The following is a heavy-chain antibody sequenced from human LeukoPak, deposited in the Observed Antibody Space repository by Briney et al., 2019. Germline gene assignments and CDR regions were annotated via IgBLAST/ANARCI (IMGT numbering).Heavy chain of an antibody. Sequence: GASVKVSCKASGGTFSSYAISWVRQAPGQGLEWMGGIIPIFGTANYAQKFQGRVTITADESTSTAYMELSSLRSEDTAVYYCARGRGDYCTNGVCPYGIVFDYWGQGTLVTVSS. J-gene: IGHJ4*02. V-gene: IGHV1-69*01. CDR3: ARGRGDYCTNGVCPYGIVFDY. D-gene: IGHD2-8*01. CDR2: IIPIFGTA. CDR1: GGTFSSYA.